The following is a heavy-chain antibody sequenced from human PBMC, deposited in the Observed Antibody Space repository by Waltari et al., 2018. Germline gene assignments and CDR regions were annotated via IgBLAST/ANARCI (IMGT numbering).Heavy chain of an antibody. J-gene: IGHJ4*02. CDR3: ARIPYYYDTAPLDS. CDR1: GGTFSSYG. Sequence: QVQLVQSGAEVKKPGSSVKVSCKASGGTFSSYGISWVRQAPGQRLEWMGKIIPFFGAPDNAENSQGRVTITADESTTTTYLELSSLRSEDTAVYYCARIPYYYDTAPLDSWGQGTQVTVSP. D-gene: IGHD3-22*01. V-gene: IGHV1-69*18. CDR2: IIPFFGAP.